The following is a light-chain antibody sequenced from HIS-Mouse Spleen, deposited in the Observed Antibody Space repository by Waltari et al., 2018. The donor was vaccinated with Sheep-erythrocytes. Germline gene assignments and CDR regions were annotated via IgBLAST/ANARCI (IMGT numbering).Light chain of an antibody. Sequence: QSALTQPRSVSGSPGQSVTISFTGTSRDVGGYNYVSWYQQHPGKAPKLMIYDVSNRPAGVPARFSGSKSGNTACLTISGLQAEDEADYDCCSYAGSYNHVFATGTKVTVL. J-gene: IGLJ1*01. CDR2: DVS. CDR1: SRDVGGYNY. V-gene: IGLV2-11*01. CDR3: CSYAGSYNHV.